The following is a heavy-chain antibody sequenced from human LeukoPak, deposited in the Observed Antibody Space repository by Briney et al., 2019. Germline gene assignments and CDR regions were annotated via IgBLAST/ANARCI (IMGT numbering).Heavy chain of an antibody. D-gene: IGHD6-13*01. V-gene: IGHV1-18*01. J-gene: IGHJ4*02. CDR3: ATGTPAAAGTKPDPAFDY. CDR1: GYTFTSYG. Sequence: GALVKVSCKASGYTFTSYGISWVRQAPGQGLEWMGWISAYNGNTNYAQKLQGRVTMTTDTSTSTAYMELRSLRSEDTAVYYCATGTPAAAGTKPDPAFDYWGQGTLVTVSS. CDR2: ISAYNGNT.